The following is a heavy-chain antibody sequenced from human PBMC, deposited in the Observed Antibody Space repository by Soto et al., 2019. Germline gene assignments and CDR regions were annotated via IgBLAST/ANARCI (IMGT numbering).Heavy chain of an antibody. CDR1: GGSISSGGYY. CDR3: ATSRSSSGYSYGIEWYFDL. Sequence: QVQLQESGPGLVKPSQTLSLTCTVSGGSISSGGYYWSWIRQHPGKGLEWIGYIYYSGSTYYNPSLKSRVTISVDTSKNQFSLKLSSVTAADTAVYYCATSRSSSGYSYGIEWYFDLWGRGTLVTVSS. V-gene: IGHV4-31*03. CDR2: IYYSGST. J-gene: IGHJ2*01. D-gene: IGHD3-22*01.